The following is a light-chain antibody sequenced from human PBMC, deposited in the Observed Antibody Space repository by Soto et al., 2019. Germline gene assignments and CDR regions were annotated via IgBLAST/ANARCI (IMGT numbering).Light chain of an antibody. Sequence: DIVLTQSPGTLSLSPGESATLFCRASQSVSGTYLAWYQQKPGQAPRLLIYGASSRATGIPDRFSGSGSGTYFSLTISRLEPEDFALYYCQQYGGSMTFGQGTRLEIE. J-gene: IGKJ5*01. V-gene: IGKV3-20*01. CDR1: QSVSGTY. CDR2: GAS. CDR3: QQYGGSMT.